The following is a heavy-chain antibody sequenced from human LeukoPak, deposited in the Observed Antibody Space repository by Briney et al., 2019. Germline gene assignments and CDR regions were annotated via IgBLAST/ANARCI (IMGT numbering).Heavy chain of an antibody. Sequence: HPGGSLRLSCAASGFTFSSYSMNWVRQAPGKGLEWISYITPSSSSIYYADSVRGRFTTSRDNAKNSMYLQMNSLRTEDTAVYYCARDVLGDHDYWGQGTLVSVSS. D-gene: IGHD4-17*01. CDR2: ITPSSSSI. J-gene: IGHJ4*02. CDR3: ARDVLGDHDY. V-gene: IGHV3-48*01. CDR1: GFTFSSYS.